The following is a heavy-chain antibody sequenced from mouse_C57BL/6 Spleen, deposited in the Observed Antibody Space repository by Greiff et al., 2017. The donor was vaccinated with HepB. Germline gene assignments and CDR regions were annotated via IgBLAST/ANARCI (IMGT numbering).Heavy chain of an antibody. CDR1: GFTFSDYG. J-gene: IGHJ4*01. Sequence: EVQGVESGGGLVKPGGSLKLSCAASGFTFSDYGMHWVRQAPEKGLEWVAYISSGSSTIYYADTVKGRFTISRDNAKNTLFLQRTSLRSEDTAMYYCARRDYSNYVGYYAMDYWGQGTSVTVSA. D-gene: IGHD2-5*01. CDR3: ARRDYSNYVGYYAMDY. V-gene: IGHV5-17*01. CDR2: ISSGSSTI.